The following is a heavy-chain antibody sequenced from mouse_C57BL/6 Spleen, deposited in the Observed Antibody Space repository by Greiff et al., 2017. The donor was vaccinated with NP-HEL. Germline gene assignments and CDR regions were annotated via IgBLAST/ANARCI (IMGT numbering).Heavy chain of an antibody. D-gene: IGHD1-1*01. Sequence: QVQLQQSGAELARPGASVKLSCKASGYTFTSYGISWVKQRTGQGLEWIGEIYPRSGNTYYNEKFKGKATLTADKSSSTAYMELRSLTSEDSAVYFCARDTTVVARGYFDVWGTGTTVTVSS. CDR1: GYTFTSYG. CDR2: IYPRSGNT. V-gene: IGHV1-81*01. J-gene: IGHJ1*03. CDR3: ARDTTVVARGYFDV.